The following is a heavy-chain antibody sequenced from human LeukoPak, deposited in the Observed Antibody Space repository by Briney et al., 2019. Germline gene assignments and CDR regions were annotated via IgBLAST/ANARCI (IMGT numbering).Heavy chain of an antibody. J-gene: IGHJ4*02. CDR3: ATASDDYVWGSYRPYYFDY. Sequence: GASVKVSCKVSGYTLTELSMHWVRQAPGKGLEWMGGFDPEDGETIYAQKFQGRVTMTEDTSTDTAYMELSSLRSEDTAVYYCATASDDYVWGSYRPYYFDYWGQGTLVTVSA. V-gene: IGHV1-24*01. CDR2: FDPEDGET. D-gene: IGHD3-16*02. CDR1: GYTLTELS.